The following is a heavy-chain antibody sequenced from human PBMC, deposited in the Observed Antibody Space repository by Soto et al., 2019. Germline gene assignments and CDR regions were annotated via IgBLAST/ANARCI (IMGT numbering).Heavy chain of an antibody. V-gene: IGHV5-51*01. D-gene: IGHD2-15*01. Sequence: PGESHKVSSKGAEYSFTSYWIGWVRQMPGKGLEWMGIIYPADSDTRYSPSFQGQVTISADKSISTAYLQWSSLKASDTAMYYCAREGDCRGGSCYREFDYWGQGTLVTVSS. CDR3: AREGDCRGGSCYREFDY. CDR2: IYPADSDT. CDR1: EYSFTSYW. J-gene: IGHJ4*02.